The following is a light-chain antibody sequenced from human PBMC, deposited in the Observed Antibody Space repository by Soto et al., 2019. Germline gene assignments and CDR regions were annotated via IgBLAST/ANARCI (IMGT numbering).Light chain of an antibody. CDR2: AAS. CDR1: QSISYF. CDR3: QQSYSPPRT. V-gene: IGKV1-39*01. J-gene: IGKJ1*01. Sequence: DIPMTQSPSSLSASVGDRVTITCRARQSISYFLNWYRQKPGQAPELLIYAASSLQSGVPSRFSGSESGTEFTLTITSLQPEDFATYYCQQSYSPPRTFGQGTKVEIK.